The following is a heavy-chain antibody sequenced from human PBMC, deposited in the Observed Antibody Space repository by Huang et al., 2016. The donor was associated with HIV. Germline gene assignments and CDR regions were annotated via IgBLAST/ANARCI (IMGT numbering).Heavy chain of an antibody. D-gene: IGHD6-13*01. Sequence: QLQLQESGPGQVKPSETLSLTCTVSGDFISSTTDYWGWIRQSPGKGLEWVGSVYQRGSTNDNPSLKSRVTLSVDTSRNQFSLRLNSVTAADTAVYYCASQHIGAAATWFWGRGTQVAVSS. J-gene: IGHJ4*02. CDR3: ASQHIGAAATWF. CDR2: VYQRGST. CDR1: GDFISSTTDY. V-gene: IGHV4-39*01.